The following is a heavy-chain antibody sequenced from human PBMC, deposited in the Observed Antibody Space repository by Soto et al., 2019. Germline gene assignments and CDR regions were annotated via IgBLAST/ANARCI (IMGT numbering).Heavy chain of an antibody. Sequence: GASVKVSCKASGYTFTSYGIRWVRQAPGQGLEWMGWISAYNGNTNYAQKLQGRVTMTTDTSTSTAYMELRSLRSDDTAVYYCAREPPYLYGDYPRYYYYYMDVWGKGTTVTVSS. J-gene: IGHJ6*03. CDR1: GYTFTSYG. V-gene: IGHV1-18*01. D-gene: IGHD4-17*01. CDR2: ISAYNGNT. CDR3: AREPPYLYGDYPRYYYYYMDV.